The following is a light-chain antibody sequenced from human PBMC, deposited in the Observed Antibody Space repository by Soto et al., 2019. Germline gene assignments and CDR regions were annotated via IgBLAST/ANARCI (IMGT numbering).Light chain of an antibody. Sequence: DIVLTHNTDTLSLSPGESATLSCSASQSLGRYLAWDQQKPGQAPRLLIYDASHRATGIPVRFSGSGSESDFTLTISSLEPEDFAVYFCQQRSYPITFGQGTRLE. CDR3: QQRSYPIT. J-gene: IGKJ5*01. V-gene: IGKV3-11*01. CDR1: QSLGRY. CDR2: DAS.